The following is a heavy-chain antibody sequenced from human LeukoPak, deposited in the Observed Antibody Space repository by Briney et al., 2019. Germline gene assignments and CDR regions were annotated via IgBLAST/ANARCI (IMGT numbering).Heavy chain of an antibody. CDR3: AREGSSGWYQVPFDY. CDR1: GYTFTGYY. D-gene: IGHD6-19*01. V-gene: IGHV1-2*02. CDR2: INPNSGGT. Sequence: ASVKVSCKASGYTFTGYYMHWVRQAPGQGLEWMGWINPNSGGTNYAQKFQGRVTMTRDTSISTAYMELSRLRSDDTAVYYCAREGSSGWYQVPFDYWGQGTPVTVSS. J-gene: IGHJ4*02.